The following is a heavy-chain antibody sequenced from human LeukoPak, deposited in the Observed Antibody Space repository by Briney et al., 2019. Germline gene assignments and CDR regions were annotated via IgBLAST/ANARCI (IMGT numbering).Heavy chain of an antibody. V-gene: IGHV3-23*01. J-gene: IGHJ4*02. D-gene: IGHD3-3*01. CDR2: ISGSGGST. CDR3: ANWWGGELKRITIFGVAQDY. Sequence: GGSLRLSCAASGFTFSRYWMHWVRQAPGKGLVWVSAISGSGGSTYYADSVKGRFTISRDNSKNTLYLQMNSLRAEDTAVYYCANWWGGELKRITIFGVAQDYWGQGTLVTVSS. CDR1: GFTFSRYW.